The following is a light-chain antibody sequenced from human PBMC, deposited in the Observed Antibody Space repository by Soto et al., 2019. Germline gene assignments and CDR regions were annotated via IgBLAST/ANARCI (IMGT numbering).Light chain of an antibody. CDR2: DAS. Sequence: ELALTQSPATLSLSPGERANLSCRASQTVSTFLAWYQQKPGQAPRLLIYDASDRATGIPARFRGSGSGTDFTLTISSLEPEDFAVYYCQQRSNWPVTFGQGTRLEI. V-gene: IGKV3-11*01. CDR1: QTVSTF. J-gene: IGKJ5*01. CDR3: QQRSNWPVT.